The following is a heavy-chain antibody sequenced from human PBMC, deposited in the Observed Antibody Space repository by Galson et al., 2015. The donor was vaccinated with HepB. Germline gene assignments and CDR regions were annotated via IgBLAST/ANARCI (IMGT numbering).Heavy chain of an antibody. Sequence: QVQLQESGPGLVRPSETLSLTCTVSGGSICSYYWSWIRQPPGKGLEWIGYIYYSGSTNYNPSLKSRVTISVDTSKNQFSLKLSSVTAADTAVYYCARGDVAMVRGVIPERGMDVWGQG. CDR1: GGSICSYY. CDR3: ARGDVAMVRGVIPERGMDV. D-gene: IGHD3-10*01. J-gene: IGHJ6*02. CDR2: IYYSGST. V-gene: IGHV4-59*01.